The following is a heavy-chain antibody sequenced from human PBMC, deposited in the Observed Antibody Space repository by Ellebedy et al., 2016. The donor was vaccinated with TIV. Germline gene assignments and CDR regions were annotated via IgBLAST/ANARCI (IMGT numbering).Heavy chain of an antibody. CDR2: FGAYNGNT. D-gene: IGHD3-10*01. V-gene: IGHV1-18*01. Sequence: ASVKVSCKASGYSLTSNGISWVRQAPGQGLEGMGWFGAYNGNTNYAQKFQGRVTMTTDTSTSTVYMDLRSLRSDDTAVYYCARGLWFGELDVWGQGTTVTVSS. J-gene: IGHJ6*02. CDR3: ARGLWFGELDV. CDR1: GYSLTSNG.